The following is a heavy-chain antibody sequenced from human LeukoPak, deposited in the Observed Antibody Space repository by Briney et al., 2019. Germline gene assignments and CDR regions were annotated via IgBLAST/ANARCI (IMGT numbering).Heavy chain of an antibody. J-gene: IGHJ4*02. V-gene: IGHV3-30*02. CDR2: IRNDGSNK. CDR1: GFTFSSYG. CDR3: ASWSSGWPYFDY. Sequence: PGGSLRLSCAASGFTFSSYGMHWVRQAPGKGLEWVAFIRNDGSNKYYADSVKGRFTISRDNSKNTLYLQMNSLRAEDTAVYYCASWSSGWPYFDYWGQGTLVTVSS. D-gene: IGHD6-19*01.